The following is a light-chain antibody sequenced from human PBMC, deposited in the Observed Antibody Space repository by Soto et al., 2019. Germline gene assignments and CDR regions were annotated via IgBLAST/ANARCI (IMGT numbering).Light chain of an antibody. CDR3: QQSFSTPYT. CDR2: GAS. CDR1: QSISTY. J-gene: IGKJ2*01. V-gene: IGKV1-39*01. Sequence: DIQMTQSPSSLSASVGDRVTITCRASQSISTYLNWYGQKPGKAPNLLIYGASSLHSGVPSRFSGSGSGTDFTLTISGLPPEDFATYYCQQSFSTPYTFGQGTKLEIK.